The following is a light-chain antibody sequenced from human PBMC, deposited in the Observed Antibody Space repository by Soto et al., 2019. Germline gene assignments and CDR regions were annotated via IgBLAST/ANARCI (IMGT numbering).Light chain of an antibody. Sequence: ETVMTQSPATLSVSPGERATLSCRASQSVNSNLAWYQQKPGQAPRLLIYGASTRASDIPARFSGSGSGAEFTLTISSLQSEDFAVYYCQQYNNWPSWTFGQGTKVEIK. CDR2: GAS. CDR1: QSVNSN. CDR3: QQYNNWPSWT. V-gene: IGKV3-15*01. J-gene: IGKJ1*01.